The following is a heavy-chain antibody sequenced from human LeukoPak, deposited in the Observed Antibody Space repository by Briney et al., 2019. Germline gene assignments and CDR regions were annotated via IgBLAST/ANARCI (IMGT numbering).Heavy chain of an antibody. D-gene: IGHD1-1*01. CDR3: ARGTTRPSYYYYMDV. CDR2: ISHSGST. V-gene: IGHV4-38-2*02. J-gene: IGHJ6*03. CDR1: GYSISSGYY. Sequence: SETLSLTCTVSGYSISSGYYWGWIRQPPGKGLEWIGSISHSGSTYYKPSLKSRVTISVDTSKNQFSLKLSSVTAADTAVYYCARGTTRPSYYYYMDVWGKGTTVTISS.